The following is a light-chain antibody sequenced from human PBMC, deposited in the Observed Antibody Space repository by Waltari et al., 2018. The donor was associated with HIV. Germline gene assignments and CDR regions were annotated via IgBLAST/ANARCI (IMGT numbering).Light chain of an antibody. CDR3: LQSFTAPLT. V-gene: IGKV1-39*01. Sequence: DIQMTQFPSSLSASVGDRVIITCRASQSISPYLNWYQQKPGRAPQLLICGVSTLQSGVPPRFRGSGSGTEFTLTISSLQVEDFATYYCLQSFTAPLTFGPGTKLDIK. CDR1: QSISPY. J-gene: IGKJ3*01. CDR2: GVS.